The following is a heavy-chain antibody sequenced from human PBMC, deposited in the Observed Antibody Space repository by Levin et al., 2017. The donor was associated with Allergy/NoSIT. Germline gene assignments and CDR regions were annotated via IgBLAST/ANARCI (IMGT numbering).Heavy chain of an antibody. CDR3: ARGVGFSGYDCFDY. Sequence: GESLKISCAASGFTFTSYEMNWVRQAPGKGLEWVSYISSSGDSIYYADSVKGRFTISRDNAKNSLYLQMNSLSGEDTAVYYCARGVGFSGYDCFDYWGQGALVTVSS. CDR1: GFTFTSYE. J-gene: IGHJ4*02. V-gene: IGHV3-48*03. CDR2: ISSSGDSI. D-gene: IGHD5-12*01.